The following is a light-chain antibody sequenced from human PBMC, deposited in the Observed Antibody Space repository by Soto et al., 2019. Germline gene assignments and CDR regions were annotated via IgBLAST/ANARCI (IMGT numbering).Light chain of an antibody. V-gene: IGLV2-14*03. Sequence: QSVLTQPASVSGSPGQSITISCAGTSGDVGGYNYVSWYQQHPGSANTLMIYHVSDRPSGVSDRFSASKSGNTASLTISGLQAEDEADYYCSSYTSSNTFVFGTGTKVTVL. CDR2: HVS. CDR1: SGDVGGYNY. J-gene: IGLJ1*01. CDR3: SSYTSSNTFV.